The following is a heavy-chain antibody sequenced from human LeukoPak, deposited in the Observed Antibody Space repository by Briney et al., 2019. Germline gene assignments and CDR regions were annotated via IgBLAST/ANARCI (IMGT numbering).Heavy chain of an antibody. Sequence: HPGGSLRLSCAASGFTFDDYAMHWVRQAPGKGLEWVSLISWDGGSTYYADSVKGRFTISRDNSKNSLYLQMNSLRAEDTALYYCAKDAGSGWYGFLDYWGQGTLVTVSS. V-gene: IGHV3-43D*03. CDR3: AKDAGSGWYGFLDY. CDR2: ISWDGGST. D-gene: IGHD6-19*01. J-gene: IGHJ4*02. CDR1: GFTFDDYA.